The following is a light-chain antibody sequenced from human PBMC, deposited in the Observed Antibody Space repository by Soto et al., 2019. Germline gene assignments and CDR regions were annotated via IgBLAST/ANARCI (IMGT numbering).Light chain of an antibody. CDR3: SSYTTTDTYV. J-gene: IGLJ1*01. CDR1: SSDVGGYNY. Sequence: QSALTQPASVSGSPGQSITISCTGTSSDVGGYNYVSWFQQYPGKAPKLMIYDVRTRLSGVSNRFSGSKSGNTASLTISGLQAEDEADYYCSSYTTTDTYVFGTGTKVTVL. V-gene: IGLV2-14*01. CDR2: DVR.